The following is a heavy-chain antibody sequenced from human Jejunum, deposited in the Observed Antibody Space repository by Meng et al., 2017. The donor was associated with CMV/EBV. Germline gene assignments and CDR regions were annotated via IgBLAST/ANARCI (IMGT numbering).Heavy chain of an antibody. J-gene: IGHJ4*02. CDR1: TGYY. Sequence: TGYYMHWVRPAPGQGLEWMGRLNPSSGVSTYAQTFQGRVTMTRDTSISTIYMELYGLTSGDTAVYYCARSQMYYYDSSDYTQAGYWGQGTQVTVSS. V-gene: IGHV1-2*02. CDR3: ARSQMYYYDSSDYTQAGY. D-gene: IGHD3-22*01. CDR2: LNPSSGVS.